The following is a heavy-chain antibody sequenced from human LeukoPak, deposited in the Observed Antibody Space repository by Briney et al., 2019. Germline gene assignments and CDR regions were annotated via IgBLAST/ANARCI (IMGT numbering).Heavy chain of an antibody. CDR1: GFTLSTYW. CDR3: ARDRDWFDP. J-gene: IGHJ5*02. Sequence: QTGGSLRLSCEASGFTLSTYWMTWVRQAPGKRLEWVANIKRDGSEKYYVDSVKGRFTISRDNAKNSLYLQMNTLRNEDTAVYYCARDRDWFDPWGQGTLVTVSS. CDR2: IKRDGSEK. V-gene: IGHV3-7*01.